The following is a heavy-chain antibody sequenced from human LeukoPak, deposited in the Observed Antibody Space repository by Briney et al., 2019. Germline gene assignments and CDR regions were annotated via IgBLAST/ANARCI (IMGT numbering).Heavy chain of an antibody. D-gene: IGHD5-24*01. J-gene: IGHJ4*02. CDR3: AKGGRGRDGYNSGLDY. Sequence: SGGSLRLSCVASGFAFSSFAMSWVRQAPGKGLEWVSGLTGSGSTYHADSVKGRFTISRDNSKNTLSLQMNSLRAEDTALYYCAKGGRGRDGYNSGLDYWGQGTLVTVSS. CDR1: GFAFSSFA. V-gene: IGHV3-23*01. CDR2: LTGSGST.